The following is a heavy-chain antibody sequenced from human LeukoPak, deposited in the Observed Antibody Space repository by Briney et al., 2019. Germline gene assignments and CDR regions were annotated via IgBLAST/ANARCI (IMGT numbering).Heavy chain of an antibody. Sequence: PGRSLRLSCAASGFTFSSYAMHWVRQAPGKGLEWVAVISYDGSNKYYADSVKGRFTISRDNAKNSLSLQMNSLRAEDTAVYYCARTVWWGNYRPLYFDYWGQGTLVTVSS. CDR1: GFTFSSYA. D-gene: IGHD3-16*02. CDR2: ISYDGSNK. V-gene: IGHV3-30*04. J-gene: IGHJ4*02. CDR3: ARTVWWGNYRPLYFDY.